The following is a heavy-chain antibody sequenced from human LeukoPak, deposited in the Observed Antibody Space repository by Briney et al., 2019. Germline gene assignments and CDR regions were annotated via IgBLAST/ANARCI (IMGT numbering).Heavy chain of an antibody. CDR3: ARLPSGGASFGWFDY. D-gene: IGHD5-18*01. CDR1: GGSMTSNS. Sequence: SETLSLTCTVSGGSMTSNSWSWFRQSPGSGREWIGYIYHDGRLKYHPSLESRVTISADPSRNQFSLKLTSVTAADPAVYFCARLPSGGASFGWFDYWGQGALVTVSS. J-gene: IGHJ4*02. V-gene: IGHV4-59*08. CDR2: IYHDGRL.